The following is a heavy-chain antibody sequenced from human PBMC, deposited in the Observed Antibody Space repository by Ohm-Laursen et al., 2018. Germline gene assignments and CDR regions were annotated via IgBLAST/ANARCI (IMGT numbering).Heavy chain of an antibody. CDR1: GFTFSSYA. V-gene: IGHV3-23*01. Sequence: SPRLSCSASGFTFSSYAMSWVRQAPGKGLEWVSAISGSGGSTYYADSVKGRFTISRDNSKNTLYLQMNSLRAEDTAVYYCANSWRLLLEDYWGQGTLVTVSS. CDR2: ISGSGGST. J-gene: IGHJ4*02. CDR3: ANSWRLLLEDY. D-gene: IGHD2-21*02.